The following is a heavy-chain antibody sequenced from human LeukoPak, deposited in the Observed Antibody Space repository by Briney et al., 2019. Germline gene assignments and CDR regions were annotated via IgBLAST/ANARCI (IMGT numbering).Heavy chain of an antibody. Sequence: PGGSLRLSCAASGFTFSDYYISWIRQAPGKGLEWISYISGTGVTISYADSVKGQFTISRDNAKNSLYLQMNSLRAEDTAVYYCARDRNYDSSVTFAYWGRGTLVTVSS. CDR1: GFTFSDYY. J-gene: IGHJ4*02. CDR3: ARDRNYDSSVTFAY. D-gene: IGHD3-22*01. CDR2: ISGTGVTI. V-gene: IGHV3-11*01.